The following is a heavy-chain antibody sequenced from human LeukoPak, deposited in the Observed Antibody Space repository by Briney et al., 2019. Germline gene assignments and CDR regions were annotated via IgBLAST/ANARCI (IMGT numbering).Heavy chain of an antibody. CDR2: IYTSGST. CDR1: GGSLSSGSYY. Sequence: SETLSLTCTVSGGSLSSGSYYWSWIRQPAGKGLEWIGRIYTSGSTNYNPSLKSRVTISVDTSKNQFSLKLSSVTAADTAVYYCARDGISTIFGVVITTDAFDIWGQGTMVTVSS. CDR3: ARDGISTIFGVVITTDAFDI. D-gene: IGHD3-3*01. J-gene: IGHJ3*02. V-gene: IGHV4-61*02.